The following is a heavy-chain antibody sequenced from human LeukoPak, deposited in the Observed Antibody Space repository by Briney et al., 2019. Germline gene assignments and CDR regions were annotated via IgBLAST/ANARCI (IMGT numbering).Heavy chain of an antibody. CDR1: GGSISSYY. V-gene: IGHV4-59*01. Sequence: KPSETLSLTCTVSGGSISSYYWSWIRQPPGKGLEWIGYIYYSGSTNYNPSLKSRVTISVDTSKNQFSLKLSPVTAADTAVYYCARDPYSMDVWGQGTTVTVSS. CDR2: IYYSGST. CDR3: ARDPYSMDV. J-gene: IGHJ6*02.